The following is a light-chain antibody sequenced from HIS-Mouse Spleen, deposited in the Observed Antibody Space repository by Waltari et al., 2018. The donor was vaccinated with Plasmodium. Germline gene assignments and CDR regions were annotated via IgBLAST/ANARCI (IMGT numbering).Light chain of an antibody. CDR2: KDS. J-gene: IGLJ3*02. CDR3: YSAADNLWV. CDR1: VLAKKY. Sequence: SYELTQPSSVSVSPGQTARITCSGDVLAKKYARWFQQKPGQAPVLVIYKDSERPSGIPGRFSGSSSGTTVTLTISGTQVEDEADYYCYSAADNLWVFGGGTKLTVL. V-gene: IGLV3-27*01.